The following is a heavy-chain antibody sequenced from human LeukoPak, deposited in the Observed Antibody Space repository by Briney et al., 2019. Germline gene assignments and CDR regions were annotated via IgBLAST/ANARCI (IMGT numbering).Heavy chain of an antibody. V-gene: IGHV4-34*01. J-gene: IGHJ3*02. CDR3: ARGYDAFDI. CDR1: GGSFSGYY. CDR2: INHSGST. Sequence: SETLSLTCAVYGGSFSGYYWSWIRQPPGKGLEWIGEINHSGSTNYNPSLTSRVTISVDTSKNQFSLKLSSVTAADTAVYYCARGYDAFDIWGQGTMVTVSS.